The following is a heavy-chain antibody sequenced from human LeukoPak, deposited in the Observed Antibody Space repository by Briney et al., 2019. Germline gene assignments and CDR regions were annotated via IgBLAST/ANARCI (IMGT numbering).Heavy chain of an antibody. Sequence: GGSLSFSCPAPGFSFDDSPLHGVRQTPGKGLEWVSLISGNGENTYYADSVKGRFTISRDTSKNSLYLQMNSLRTEDTAFYSFANGRRVTSIYGTFHSLGPGTPVTVSS. CDR1: GFSFDDSP. CDR2: ISGNGENT. D-gene: IGHD2-2*01. CDR3: ANGRRVTSIYGTFHS. J-gene: IGHJ4*02. V-gene: IGHV3-43*02.